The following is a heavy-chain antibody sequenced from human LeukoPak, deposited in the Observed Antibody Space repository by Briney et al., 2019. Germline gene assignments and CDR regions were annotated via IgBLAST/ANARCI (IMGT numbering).Heavy chain of an antibody. CDR1: GGTFSSYA. CDR2: IIPIFGTA. CDR3: ARGISGSYTADY. J-gene: IGHJ4*02. V-gene: IGHV1-69*05. Sequence: ASVKVSCKASGGTFSSYAISWVRQAPGQGLEWMGGIIPIFGTANYAQKFQGRVTITTDESTSTAYMELSSLRSEGTAVYYCARGISGSYTADYWGQGTLVTVSS. D-gene: IGHD1-26*01.